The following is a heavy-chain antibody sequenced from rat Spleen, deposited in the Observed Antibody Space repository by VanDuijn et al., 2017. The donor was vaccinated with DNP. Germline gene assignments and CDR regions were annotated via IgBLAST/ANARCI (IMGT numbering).Heavy chain of an antibody. Sequence: EVKLVESGGGLVQPGRSLKLSCAASGFNFNDYWMGWVRQAPGKGLEWIGEINRDGTSINYTPSLKDKFTISRDNAQNTLYLKMSKVGSEDTASYYCTRESYSSSLACAMDAWGQGASVTVSS. CDR2: INRDGTSI. V-gene: IGHV4-2*01. D-gene: IGHD1-2*01. J-gene: IGHJ4*01. CDR3: TRESYSSSLACAMDA. CDR1: GFNFNDYW.